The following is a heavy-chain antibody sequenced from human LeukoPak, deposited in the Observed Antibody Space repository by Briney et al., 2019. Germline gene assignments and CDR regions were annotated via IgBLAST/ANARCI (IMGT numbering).Heavy chain of an antibody. Sequence: SETLSLTCAVYGGSFSGYYWSWIRQPPGKGLEWIGEINHSGSTNYNPFLKSRVTISVDTSKNQFSLKLSSVTAADTAVYYCARGFLSTPDYWGQGTLVTVSS. D-gene: IGHD5/OR15-5a*01. CDR3: ARGFLSTPDY. J-gene: IGHJ4*02. CDR1: GGSFSGYY. V-gene: IGHV4-34*01. CDR2: INHSGST.